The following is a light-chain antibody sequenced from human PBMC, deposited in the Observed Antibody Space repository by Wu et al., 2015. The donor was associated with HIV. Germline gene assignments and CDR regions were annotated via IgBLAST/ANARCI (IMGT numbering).Light chain of an antibody. CDR2: GAS. CDR1: QSVSSGY. Sequence: EIVMTQSPATLSVSPGERATLSCRASQSVSSGYLAWYQQKRGQAPRLLIYGASSRATGIPDRFSGSGSGTDFTLTISRLEPEDFAVYICQQYSSSPGTFGHGTKVEIK. J-gene: IGKJ1*01. V-gene: IGKV3-20*01. CDR3: QQYSSSPGT.